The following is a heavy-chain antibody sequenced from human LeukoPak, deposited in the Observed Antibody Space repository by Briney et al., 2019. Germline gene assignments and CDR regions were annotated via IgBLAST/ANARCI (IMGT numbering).Heavy chain of an antibody. CDR2: IYYSGST. V-gene: IGHV4-59*08. CDR1: GGSISSYY. Sequence: PSETLSLTCTVSGGSISSYYWSWIRQPPGKGLEWIGYIYYSGSTNYNPSLKSRVTISVDTSKNQFSLKLSSVTAADTAVYYCARVSPIITIFGQVLGGMDVWGQGTTVTVSS. CDR3: ARVSPIITIFGQVLGGMDV. J-gene: IGHJ6*02. D-gene: IGHD3-3*01.